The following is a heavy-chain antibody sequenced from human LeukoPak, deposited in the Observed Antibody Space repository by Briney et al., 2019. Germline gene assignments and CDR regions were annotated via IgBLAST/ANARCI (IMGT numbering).Heavy chain of an antibody. Sequence: GGSLRLSCGASGFTFSDYAMSWVRQAPGKGLKWVSAIGGSGGSTYYADSVKGRFTISRDNSKNTLYLQMNSLRAEDTALYYCAKDYSSGYAFLDYWGQGTLVTVSS. V-gene: IGHV3-23*01. CDR1: GFTFSDYA. CDR3: AKDYSSGYAFLDY. D-gene: IGHD3-22*01. J-gene: IGHJ4*02. CDR2: IGGSGGST.